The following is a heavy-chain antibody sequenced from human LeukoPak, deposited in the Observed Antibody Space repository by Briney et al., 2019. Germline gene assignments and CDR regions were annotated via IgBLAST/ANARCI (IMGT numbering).Heavy chain of an antibody. J-gene: IGHJ4*02. CDR1: GYSISSSNW. CDR3: ARHSSSGWYDVDH. V-gene: IGHV4-28*01. CDR2: IYYSGST. D-gene: IGHD6-19*01. Sequence: SDTLSLTCAVSGYSISSSNWWGWIRQSPGKGLEWIGYIYYSGSTYYNPSLKSRVTMSVDTSKNQFSLKVSSVTAEDTAVYYCARHSSSGWYDVDHWGQGTLVTVSS.